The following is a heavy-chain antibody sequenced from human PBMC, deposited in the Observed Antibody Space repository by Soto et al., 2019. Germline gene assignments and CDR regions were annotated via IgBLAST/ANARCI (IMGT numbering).Heavy chain of an antibody. CDR1: GGTISSYT. CDR3: AGERDIVVVVAPTVGAFDI. V-gene: IGHV1-69*08. D-gene: IGHD2-15*01. J-gene: IGHJ3*02. CDR2: IIPILGIA. Sequence: QVQLVQSGAEVKKPGSSVKVSCKASGGTISSYTISWVRQAPGQGLEWMGRIIPILGIANYAQKFQGRVTITADKSTSTAYMELSSLRSEDTAVYYCAGERDIVVVVAPTVGAFDIWGQGTMVTVSS.